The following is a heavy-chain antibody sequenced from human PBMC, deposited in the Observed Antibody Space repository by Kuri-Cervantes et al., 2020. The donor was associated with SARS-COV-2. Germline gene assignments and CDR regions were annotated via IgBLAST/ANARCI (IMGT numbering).Heavy chain of an antibody. CDR3: ARGNELWGNHFDY. D-gene: IGHD5-18*01. Sequence: LRLSCTVSGGSISSGGYYWSWIRQHPGKGLEWIGYIYYSGSTYYNPSLKSRVTISVDTSKKQFSLRLSSVTAADTAVYYCARGNELWGNHFDYWGQGTLVTVSS. CDR2: IYYSGST. V-gene: IGHV4-31*03. J-gene: IGHJ4*02. CDR1: GGSISSGGYY.